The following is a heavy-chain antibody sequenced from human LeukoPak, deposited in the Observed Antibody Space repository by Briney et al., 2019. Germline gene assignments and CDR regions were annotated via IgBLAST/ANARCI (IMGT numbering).Heavy chain of an antibody. Sequence: GASVKVSCKASGGTFSSYAISWVRQAPGQGLEWMGGIIPIFGTANYAQKFQGRVTITADKSTSTAYMELSSLRSEDTAVYYCARDQHYYGSGSLFDAFDIWGQGTMVTVSS. CDR2: IIPIFGTA. CDR3: ARDQHYYGSGSLFDAFDI. V-gene: IGHV1-69*06. CDR1: GGTFSSYA. D-gene: IGHD3-10*01. J-gene: IGHJ3*02.